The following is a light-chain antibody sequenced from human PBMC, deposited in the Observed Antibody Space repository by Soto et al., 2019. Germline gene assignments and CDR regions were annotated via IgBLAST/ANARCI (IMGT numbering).Light chain of an antibody. J-gene: IGKJ4*01. CDR1: QSVSSY. CDR2: DAS. Sequence: EIVLTQSPATLSLSPGERATRSCRASQSVSSYLAWYQQKPGQAPRLLIYDASNRATGIPARFSGSGSGTDFTLTISSREPEDFAVYYCQQRSNWPPGLTFGGGTKVEIK. V-gene: IGKV3-11*01. CDR3: QQRSNWPPGLT.